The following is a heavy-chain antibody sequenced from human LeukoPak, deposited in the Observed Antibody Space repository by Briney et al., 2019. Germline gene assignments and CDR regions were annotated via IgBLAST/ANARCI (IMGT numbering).Heavy chain of an antibody. D-gene: IGHD3-3*01. V-gene: IGHV3-30*18. CDR2: ISHDGGNK. J-gene: IGHJ4*02. CDR3: AKPRGGYYFDY. Sequence: PGTSLRLSCAASGFTFSVYGMHWVRQGPGKGLGWVALISHDGGNKNYTDSVKGRFTISRDNSKNTVYLQMNSLRPEDTAVYYCAKPRGGYYFDYWGQGTLVTVSS. CDR1: GFTFSVYG.